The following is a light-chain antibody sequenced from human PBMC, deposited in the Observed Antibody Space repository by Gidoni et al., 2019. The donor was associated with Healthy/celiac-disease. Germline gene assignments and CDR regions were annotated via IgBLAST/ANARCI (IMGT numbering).Light chain of an antibody. Sequence: DVVLTQSPLSLPVTLGQPASISCRSSQSLVYSDGNTYLNWFQQRTGQSPRRLIYKVSNRDSGVPERFSGSGSGTDFTLKISRVEAEDVGVYYCMQGTHWPWTFGQGTKVEIK. J-gene: IGKJ1*01. V-gene: IGKV2-30*01. CDR3: MQGTHWPWT. CDR1: QSLVYSDGNTY. CDR2: KVS.